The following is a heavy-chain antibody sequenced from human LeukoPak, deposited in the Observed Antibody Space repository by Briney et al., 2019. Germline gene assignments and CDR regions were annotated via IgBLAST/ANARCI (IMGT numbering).Heavy chain of an antibody. CDR3: ARDLYDILTGYPPDAFDI. CDR1: GYTFTSYG. CDR2: ISAYNGNT. J-gene: IGHJ3*02. D-gene: IGHD3-9*01. Sequence: AASVKVSCKASGYTFTSYGINWVRQAPGQGLEWMGWISAYNGNTNHAQKVQGRVIMTTDISTSTAYMELRSLRSDDTAVYYCARDLYDILTGYPPDAFDIWGQGTMVTVSS. V-gene: IGHV1-18*01.